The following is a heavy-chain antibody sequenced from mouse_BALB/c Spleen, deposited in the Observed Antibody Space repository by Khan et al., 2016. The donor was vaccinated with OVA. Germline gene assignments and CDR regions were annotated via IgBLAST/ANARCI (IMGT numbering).Heavy chain of an antibody. Sequence: QVQLQQSGAELARPGASVKMSCKASGYTFTSYTIHWIKQRPGQGLEWIGYINPSSGYTNYNQKFKDKATLTADKSSTAAYMQLSSLTSDDSAVYYGASDGAYYRNDGWFAYWGEGTLVTVSA. CDR2: INPSSGYT. V-gene: IGHV1-4*01. CDR1: GYTFTSYT. J-gene: IGHJ3*01. D-gene: IGHD2-14*01. CDR3: ASDGAYYRNDGWFAY.